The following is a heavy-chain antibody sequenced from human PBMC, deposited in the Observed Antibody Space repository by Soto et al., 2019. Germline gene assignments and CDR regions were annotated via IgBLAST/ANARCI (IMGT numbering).Heavy chain of an antibody. J-gene: IGHJ6*02. D-gene: IGHD3-3*01. CDR2: ISGSGGST. Sequence: PGGSLRLSCAASGFTFSSYAMSWVRQAPGKGLEWVSAISGSGGSTYYADSVKGRFTISRDNSKNTLYLQMNSLRAEDTAVYYCASLYYDFWSGYYGYGMDVWGQGTTVTVSS. V-gene: IGHV3-23*01. CDR3: ASLYYDFWSGYYGYGMDV. CDR1: GFTFSSYA.